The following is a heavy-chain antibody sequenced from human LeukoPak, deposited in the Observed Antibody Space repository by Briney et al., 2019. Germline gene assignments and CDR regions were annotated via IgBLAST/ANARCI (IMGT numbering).Heavy chain of an antibody. D-gene: IGHD2-8*01. CDR3: AREFPDCTNGVCYSGYGMDV. CDR2: INSDGSST. Sequence: GGSLRLSCAASGFTFSSYWMHWVRQAPGKGLVWASRINSDGSSTSYADSVKGRFTISRDNAKNTLYLQMNSLRAEDTAVYYCAREFPDCTNGVCYSGYGMDVWGQGTTVTVSS. J-gene: IGHJ6*02. CDR1: GFTFSSYW. V-gene: IGHV3-74*01.